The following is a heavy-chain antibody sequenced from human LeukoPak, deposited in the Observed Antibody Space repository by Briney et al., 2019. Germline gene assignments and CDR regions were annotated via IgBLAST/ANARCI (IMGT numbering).Heavy chain of an antibody. J-gene: IGHJ4*02. CDR1: GGSISSYY. D-gene: IGHD4-17*01. CDR3: ARTYGDYCFDY. Sequence: PSETLSLTCTVSGGSISSYYWSWIRQPPGKGLEWIGYIYSSGSTSYKSSLKSRVTISVDTSKNQFSLRLSSVTAADTAVYYCARTYGDYCFDYWGQGTLVTVSS. V-gene: IGHV4-59*01. CDR2: IYSSGST.